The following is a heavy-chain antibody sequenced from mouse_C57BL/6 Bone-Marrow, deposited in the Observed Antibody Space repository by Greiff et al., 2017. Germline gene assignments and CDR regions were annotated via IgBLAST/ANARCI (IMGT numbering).Heavy chain of an antibody. D-gene: IGHD1-1*02. CDR2: FYLRSGNT. CDR1: GYTLPTYG. CDR3: ARGGWYFDV. V-gene: IGHV1-81*01. J-gene: IGHJ1*03. Sequence: VNLQESGLERASPGAPLKLSSRALGYTLPTYGIAWGKQRTGQGLEWIGEFYLRSGNTYYNEKFKGKATLTADKSSSTAYMELRSLTSEDSAVYFCARGGWYFDVWGTGTTVTVSS.